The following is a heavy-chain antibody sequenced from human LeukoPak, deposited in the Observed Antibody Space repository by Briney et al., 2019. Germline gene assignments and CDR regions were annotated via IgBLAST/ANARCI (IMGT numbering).Heavy chain of an antibody. Sequence: GGSLRLSCAASGFTFSSYSMNWVRQAPGKGLEWFSSISSSSSYIYYADSVKGRFTISRDNAKNSLYLQMNSLRAEDTAVYYCARETTTYYYDSSGYFDYWGQGTLVTVSS. V-gene: IGHV3-21*01. D-gene: IGHD3-22*01. CDR1: GFTFSSYS. J-gene: IGHJ4*02. CDR3: ARETTTYYYDSSGYFDY. CDR2: ISSSSSYI.